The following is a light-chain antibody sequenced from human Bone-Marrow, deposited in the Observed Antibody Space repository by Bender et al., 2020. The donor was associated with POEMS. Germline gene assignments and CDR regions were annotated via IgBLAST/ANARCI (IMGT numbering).Light chain of an antibody. Sequence: SYELTQPPSVSVSPGQTARITCSGDALPKQFAHWYQRKPGQAPVLLIYKDTERPSGIPERFSGSSSGTRVTLTISGVQAEDEADYYCQSPDSSGDYVVFGGGTKLAVL. CDR2: KDT. J-gene: IGLJ2*01. V-gene: IGLV3-25*03. CDR3: QSPDSSGDYVV. CDR1: ALPKQF.